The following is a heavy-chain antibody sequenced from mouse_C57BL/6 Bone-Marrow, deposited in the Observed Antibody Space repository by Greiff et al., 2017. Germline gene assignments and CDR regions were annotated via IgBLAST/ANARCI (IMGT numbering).Heavy chain of an antibody. CDR2: IEPEDGDT. Sequence: VQLQQSGAELVRPGASVKLSCTASGFNIKDYYMHWVKQRPEQGLEWIGRIEPEDGDTEYAPKFPGKATMTADTSSNTAYLQLSSLTSDDTAVYYCATRLRRNYFDYWGQGTTLTVSS. V-gene: IGHV14-1*01. J-gene: IGHJ2*01. CDR1: GFNIKDYY. CDR3: ATRLRRNYFDY. D-gene: IGHD2-4*01.